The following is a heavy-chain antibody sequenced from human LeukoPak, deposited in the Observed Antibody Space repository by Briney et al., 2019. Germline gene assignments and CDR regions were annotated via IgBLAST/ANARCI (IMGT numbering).Heavy chain of an antibody. D-gene: IGHD2-2*01. V-gene: IGHV1-2*02. CDR3: ARDLLIVVGHDAFDI. J-gene: IGHJ3*02. CDR2: INPNSGGT. Sequence: ASVKVSCKASGCTFTGYYMHWVRQAPGQGLEWKGWINPNSGGTNYAQKFQGRVTMTRDTSISTAYMELSRLRSDDTAVYYCARDLLIVVGHDAFDIWGQGTMVTVSS. CDR1: GCTFTGYY.